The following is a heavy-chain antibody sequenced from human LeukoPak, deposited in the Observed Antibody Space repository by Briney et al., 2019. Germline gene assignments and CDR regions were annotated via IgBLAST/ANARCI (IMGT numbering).Heavy chain of an antibody. J-gene: IGHJ5*02. V-gene: IGHV3-74*01. CDR2: ISSDGKTT. D-gene: IGHD2-15*01. Sequence: PGGSLRLPCEASGLSFSSYWMHWVRQAPGKGLVWVSSISSDGKTTTYADSMKGRFTISRDNAKDTLYLQMNSLRAEDTAVYYCAAGEYCRAGACTSGNWFDPWGQGTLVTVSS. CDR1: GLSFSSYW. CDR3: AAGEYCRAGACTSGNWFDP.